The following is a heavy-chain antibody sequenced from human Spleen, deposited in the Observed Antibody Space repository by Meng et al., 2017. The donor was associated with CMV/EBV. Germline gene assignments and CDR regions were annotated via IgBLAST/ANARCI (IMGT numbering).Heavy chain of an antibody. CDR3: AKDYKTGWTNWFDP. Sequence: GESLKISCEASGFIFSAYGMHWVRQAPGKGLEWVAIIQFDDTIYYKDSVNGRFTISRDNSKSTLFLQMNNLSADDTGIYYCAKDYKTGWTNWFDPWGQGTLVTVS. V-gene: IGHV3-30*02. CDR2: IQFDDTI. CDR1: GFIFSAYG. J-gene: IGHJ5*02. D-gene: IGHD3-9*01.